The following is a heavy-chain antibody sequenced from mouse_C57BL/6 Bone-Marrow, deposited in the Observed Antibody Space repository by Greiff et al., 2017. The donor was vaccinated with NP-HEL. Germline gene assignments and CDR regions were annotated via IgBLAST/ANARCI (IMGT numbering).Heavy chain of an antibody. CDR2: ISNGGGST. Sequence: EVMLVESGGGLVQPGGSLKLSCAASGFTFSDYYMYWVRQTPEKRLEWVAYISNGGGSTYYPDTVKGRFTISRDNAKNTLYLQMSRLKSEDTAMYYCARHSDYYGSSHAMDYWGQGTSVTVSS. D-gene: IGHD1-1*01. J-gene: IGHJ4*01. CDR3: ARHSDYYGSSHAMDY. CDR1: GFTFSDYY. V-gene: IGHV5-12*01.